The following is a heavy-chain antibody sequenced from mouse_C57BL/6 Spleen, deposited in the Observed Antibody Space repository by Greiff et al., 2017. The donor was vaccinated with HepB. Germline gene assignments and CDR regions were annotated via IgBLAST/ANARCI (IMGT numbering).Heavy chain of an antibody. CDR3: ARSVYYGNFWYFDV. V-gene: IGHV1-64*01. CDR1: GYTFTSYW. J-gene: IGHJ1*03. Sequence: VQLQQPGAELVKPGASVKLSCKASGYTFTSYWMHWVKQRPGQGLEWIGMIHPNSGSTNYNEKFKSKATLTVDKSSSTAYMQLSSLTSEDSAVYYCARSVYYGNFWYFDVWGTGTTVTVSS. CDR2: IHPNSGST. D-gene: IGHD2-1*01.